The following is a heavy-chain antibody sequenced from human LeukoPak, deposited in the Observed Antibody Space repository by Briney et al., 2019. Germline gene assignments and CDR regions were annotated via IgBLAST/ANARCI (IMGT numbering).Heavy chain of an antibody. D-gene: IGHD2-2*01. Sequence: SETLSLTCAVYGGSFSGYYWGWIRQPPGKGLEWIGSIYYSGSTYYNPSLKSRVTISVDTSKNQFSLKLSSVTAADTAVYYCARHRRRLDWDIVVVPAAWGFDPWGQGTLVTVSS. CDR3: ARHRRRLDWDIVVVPAAWGFDP. CDR1: GGSFSGYY. J-gene: IGHJ5*02. CDR2: IYYSGST. V-gene: IGHV4-39*01.